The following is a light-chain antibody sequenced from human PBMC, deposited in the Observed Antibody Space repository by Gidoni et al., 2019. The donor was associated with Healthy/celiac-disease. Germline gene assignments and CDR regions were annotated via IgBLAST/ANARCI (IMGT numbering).Light chain of an antibody. CDR1: QSVSSY. V-gene: IGKV3-11*01. CDR3: QQRSNWPPRLT. CDR2: DAS. J-gene: IGKJ3*01. Sequence: EIVLTQSPATLSLSPGERATLSCRASQSVSSYLAWYQQKPGQAPRRLINDASNRATGIPARCSGSGSGTDVSPTISSREHEDFAVYYCQQRSNWPPRLTFGPXTKVDIK.